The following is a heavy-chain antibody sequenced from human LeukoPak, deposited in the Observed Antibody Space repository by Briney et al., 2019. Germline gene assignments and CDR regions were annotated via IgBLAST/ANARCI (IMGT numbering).Heavy chain of an antibody. Sequence: SETLSLTCTVSGGSISSSSYYWGWIRQPPGEGLEWIGSIYYSGSTYDNPSLKSRVTISVDTSKNQFSLKLSSVTAADTAVYYCAREGSITMVRGVNWLDPWGQGTLVTVSS. CDR1: GGSISSSSYY. D-gene: IGHD3-10*01. J-gene: IGHJ5*02. V-gene: IGHV4-39*07. CDR2: IYYSGST. CDR3: AREGSITMVRGVNWLDP.